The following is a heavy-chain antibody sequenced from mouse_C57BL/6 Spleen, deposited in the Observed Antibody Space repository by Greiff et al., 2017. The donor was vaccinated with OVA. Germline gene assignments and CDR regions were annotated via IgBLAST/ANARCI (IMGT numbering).Heavy chain of an antibody. D-gene: IGHD1-1*02. Sequence: EVQLQQSGPELVKPGASVKISCKASGYSFTGYYMNWVKQSPEKSLEWIGEINPSTGGTTYNQKFKAKATLTVDKSSSTAYMQLKSLTSEDSAVYYCARRGPGGYHDYWGQGTTLTVSS. V-gene: IGHV1-42*01. CDR1: GYSFTGYY. CDR3: ARRGPGGYHDY. CDR2: INPSTGGT. J-gene: IGHJ2*01.